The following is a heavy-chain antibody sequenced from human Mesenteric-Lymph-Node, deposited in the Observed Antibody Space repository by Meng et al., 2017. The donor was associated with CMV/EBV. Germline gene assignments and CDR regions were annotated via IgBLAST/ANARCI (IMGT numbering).Heavy chain of an antibody. V-gene: IGHV4-59*01. CDR3: ARSCVLGYCSTTSGGAFDP. CDR2: IYYSGTT. D-gene: IGHD3-16*01. J-gene: IGHJ5*02. Sequence: SETLSLTCTVSGDSLSSYYWSWIRQPPGKGLEWIGWIYYSGTTIYNPSLKSRVTISVDMSRNQVSLNLRSVTTADAAVYYCARSCVLGYCSTTSGGAFDPWGQGTLVTVSS. CDR1: GDSLSSYY.